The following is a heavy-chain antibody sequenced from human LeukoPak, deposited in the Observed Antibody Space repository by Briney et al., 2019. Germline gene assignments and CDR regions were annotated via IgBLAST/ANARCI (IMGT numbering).Heavy chain of an antibody. J-gene: IGHJ4*02. CDR1: GYTFTGYY. D-gene: IGHD2-2*01. Sequence: GASVKVSCKASGYTFTGYYMHWVRQAPGQGLEWMGWINPNSGGTNYAQKFQGRVTMTRDTSISTAYMELSRLRSDDTAVYYCARSRCSSTSCYRIDYWGQGTLVTVSS. V-gene: IGHV1-2*02. CDR2: INPNSGGT. CDR3: ARSRCSSTSCYRIDY.